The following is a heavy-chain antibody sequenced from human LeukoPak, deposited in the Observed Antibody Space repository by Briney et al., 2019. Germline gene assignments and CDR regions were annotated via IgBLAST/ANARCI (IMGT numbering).Heavy chain of an antibody. CDR3: ASSPITMVRGVSPGYYMDV. D-gene: IGHD3-10*01. Sequence: ASVKVSCKASGGTFSSYAISWVRQAPGQGLEWMGGIIPIFGTANYAQKFQGRVTITTDGSTSTAYMELSSLRSEDTAVYYCASSPITMVRGVSPGYYMDVWGKGTTVTVSS. J-gene: IGHJ6*03. V-gene: IGHV1-69*05. CDR2: IIPIFGTA. CDR1: GGTFSSYA.